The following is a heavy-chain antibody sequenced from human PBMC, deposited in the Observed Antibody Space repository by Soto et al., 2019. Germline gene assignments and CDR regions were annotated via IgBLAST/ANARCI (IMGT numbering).Heavy chain of an antibody. Sequence: ASETLCLSWSVAGGSSVGGGDYWNWIRQHPGKGLEWIGYIYYSGSTYYNPSLKSRVTISVDTSKNQFSLKLSSVTAADTTVYYCARSVFPWGQGTLVTVSS. CDR3: ARSVFP. CDR2: IYYSGST. V-gene: IGHV4-31*02. J-gene: IGHJ5*02. CDR1: GGSSVGGGDY.